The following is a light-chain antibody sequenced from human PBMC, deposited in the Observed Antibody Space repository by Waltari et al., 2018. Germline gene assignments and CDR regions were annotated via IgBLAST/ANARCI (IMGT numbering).Light chain of an antibody. V-gene: IGLV2-14*01. CDR1: DSDVVTYDF. J-gene: IGLJ1*01. CDR3: SSYTTSSAPGV. Sequence: SALTQPASVSGSPGQSITISCSVSDSDVVTYDFVSWYQQHPGKAPHLIIYEVSTRPSGISNRFSASKSGNTASLTISGLQAEDEADYYCSSYTTSSAPGVFGTGTRVTVL. CDR2: EVS.